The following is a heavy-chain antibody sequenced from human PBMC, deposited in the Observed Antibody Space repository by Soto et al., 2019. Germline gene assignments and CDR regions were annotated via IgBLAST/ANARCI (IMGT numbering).Heavy chain of an antibody. J-gene: IGHJ3*02. CDR2: ISYDGSNK. CDR3: AREQQQLDAFDI. Sequence: XVSLRLSFAASGFTFSSYAMHWVRQAPGKGLEWVAVISYDGSNKYYADSVRGRFTISRDNSKNTLYLQMNSLRAEDTAVYYCAREQQQLDAFDIWGQGTMVTV. D-gene: IGHD6-13*01. V-gene: IGHV3-30-3*01. CDR1: GFTFSSYA.